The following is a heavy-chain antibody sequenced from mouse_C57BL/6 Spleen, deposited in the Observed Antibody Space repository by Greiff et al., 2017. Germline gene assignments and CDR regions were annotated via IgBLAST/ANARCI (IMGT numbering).Heavy chain of an antibody. Sequence: EVKLMESGPELVKPGASVKISCKASGYSFTGYYMNWVKQSPEKSLEWIGEINPSTGGTTYNQKFKAKATLTVDKSSSTAYMQLKSLTSEDSAVYYCARVKTTVVAFDYWGQGTTLTVSS. J-gene: IGHJ2*01. D-gene: IGHD1-1*01. V-gene: IGHV1-42*01. CDR1: GYSFTGYY. CDR3: ARVKTTVVAFDY. CDR2: INPSTGGT.